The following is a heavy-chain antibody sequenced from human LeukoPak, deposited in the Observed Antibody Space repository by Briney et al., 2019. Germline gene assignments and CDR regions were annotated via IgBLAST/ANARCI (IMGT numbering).Heavy chain of an antibody. V-gene: IGHV1-46*01. CDR2: INPSGGST. D-gene: IGHD2-21*02. Sequence: ASVKVSCKASGYTFTGYYMHWVRQAPGQGLEWMGIINPSGGSTNYAQKFQGRVTMTRDMSTSTVYMELSSLRSEDTAVYYCARGYCGGDCYPNWFDPWGQGTLVTVSS. CDR1: GYTFTGYY. CDR3: ARGYCGGDCYPNWFDP. J-gene: IGHJ5*02.